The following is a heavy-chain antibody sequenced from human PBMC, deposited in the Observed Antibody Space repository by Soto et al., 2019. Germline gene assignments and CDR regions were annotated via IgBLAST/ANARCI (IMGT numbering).Heavy chain of an antibody. Sequence: QVQLVQSGPEVKKPGASVKVSCKASGYTFTSYGVSWVRLAPGQGLEWMGWISGYNGQTNYAQKFRGRVTFTADTSTNTAYMELWSLTSDDTAMYYRARDQRKELWVEGLTAMDVWGQGTTVTVSS. CDR2: ISGYNGQT. V-gene: IGHV1-18*01. J-gene: IGHJ6*01. CDR1: GYTFTSYG. D-gene: IGHD3-16*01. CDR3: ARDQRKELWVEGLTAMDV.